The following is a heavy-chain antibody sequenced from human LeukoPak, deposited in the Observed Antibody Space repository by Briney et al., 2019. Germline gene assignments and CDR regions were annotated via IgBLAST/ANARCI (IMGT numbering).Heavy chain of an antibody. CDR2: INAVNGNT. CDR1: GYTFTSYS. Sequence: ASVKVSCKASGYTFTSYSMHWVRQAPGQRLEWMGWINAVNGNTEYSQRFQGRVTITRDTSASTAYMELSSLRSEGTAMYFCLREGGVPPWTWGQGTLVTVSS. CDR3: LREGGVPPWT. V-gene: IGHV1-3*01. D-gene: IGHD1-1*01. J-gene: IGHJ5*02.